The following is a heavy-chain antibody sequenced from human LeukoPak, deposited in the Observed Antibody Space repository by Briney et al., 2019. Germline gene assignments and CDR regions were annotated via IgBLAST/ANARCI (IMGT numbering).Heavy chain of an antibody. V-gene: IGHV4-39*01. Sequence: SETLSLTCTVSGGSISSSGYYWGWIRQPPGKGLEWIGSIYYSGSTYYNPSLKSRVTISVDTSKNQFSLKLSSVTAADTAVYYCARSYYYDSPDAFDIWGQGTMVTVSS. J-gene: IGHJ3*02. CDR2: IYYSGST. CDR3: ARSYYYDSPDAFDI. D-gene: IGHD3-22*01. CDR1: GGSISSSGYY.